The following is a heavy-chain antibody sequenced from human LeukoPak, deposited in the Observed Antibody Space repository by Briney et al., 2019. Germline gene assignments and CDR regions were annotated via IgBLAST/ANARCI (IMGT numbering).Heavy chain of an antibody. CDR1: GFTFSIYT. CDR3: VRDLTIVGVAQVHH. D-gene: IGHD1-26*01. J-gene: IGHJ5*02. CDR2: ISTNSGTI. Sequence: GGSLRLSCAASGFTFSIYTMNWGRQAPGKGLEWISYISTNSGTIWYADSVKGRFSISRDNAKNSLFLHMNSLRAEDTAVYYCVRDLTIVGVAQVHHWGQGTLVTVSS. V-gene: IGHV3-48*01.